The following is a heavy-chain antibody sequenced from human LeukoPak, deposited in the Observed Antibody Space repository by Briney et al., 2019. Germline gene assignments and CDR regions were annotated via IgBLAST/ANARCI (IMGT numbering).Heavy chain of an antibody. D-gene: IGHD3-3*01. CDR3: AREISITIFGVVMPRFFDY. V-gene: IGHV3-30*02. Sequence: PGGSLRLSCAASGFIFSSYGTHWVRQAPGKGLEWVAFIRYDGSNKYYADSVKGRFTISRDNSKNTLYLQMNSLRAEDTAVYYCAREISITIFGVVMPRFFDYWGQGTLVTVSS. CDR2: IRYDGSNK. J-gene: IGHJ4*02. CDR1: GFIFSSYG.